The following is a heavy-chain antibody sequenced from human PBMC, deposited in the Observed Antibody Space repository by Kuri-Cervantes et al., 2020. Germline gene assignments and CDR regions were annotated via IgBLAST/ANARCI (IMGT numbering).Heavy chain of an antibody. Sequence: ASVKVSCKASGGTFSSYAISWVRQAPGQGLEWMGWMNPNSGNTGYAQKFQGRVTMTRNTSISTAYMELSSLRSEDTAVYYCARWGRYSYGITSIDYWGQGTLVTVSS. CDR2: MNPNSGNT. CDR3: ARWGRYSYGITSIDY. CDR1: GGTFSSYA. V-gene: IGHV1-8*02. D-gene: IGHD5-18*01. J-gene: IGHJ4*02.